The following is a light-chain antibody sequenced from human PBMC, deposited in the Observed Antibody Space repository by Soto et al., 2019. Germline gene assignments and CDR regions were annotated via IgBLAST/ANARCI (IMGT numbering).Light chain of an antibody. V-gene: IGKV3-15*01. Sequence: EIAMTQSPATLSVSLGERATLSCRASQSVSSNLAWYQLKPGQAPRLLIYGASTRATGIPARFSGSGSGTEFTLTISSLQSEDFAVYYCQQYGSSPPITFGQGTRLEIK. CDR1: QSVSSN. CDR3: QQYGSSPPIT. J-gene: IGKJ5*01. CDR2: GAS.